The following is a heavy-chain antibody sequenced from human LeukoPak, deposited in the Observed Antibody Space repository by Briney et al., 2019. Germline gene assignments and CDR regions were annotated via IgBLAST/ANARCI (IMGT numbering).Heavy chain of an antibody. CDR3: ARGAEQLVRTTWFDP. D-gene: IGHD6-6*01. CDR2: IIPIFGTA. Sequence: GASVKVSCKASGGTFSSYAISWVRQAPGQGLEWMGGIIPIFGTANYAQKFQGRVTITADESTSTAYMELSSLRSEDTAVYYCARGAEQLVRTTWFDPWGQGTLVTVSS. J-gene: IGHJ5*02. CDR1: GGTFSSYA. V-gene: IGHV1-69*13.